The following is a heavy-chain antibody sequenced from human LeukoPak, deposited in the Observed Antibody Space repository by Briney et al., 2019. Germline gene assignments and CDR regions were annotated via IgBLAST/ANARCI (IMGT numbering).Heavy chain of an antibody. CDR3: AKDGGASNYDTSYYFDY. CDR2: ISGSGGST. D-gene: IGHD4-11*01. J-gene: IGHJ4*02. V-gene: IGHV3-23*01. Sequence: GGSLRLSCAASGFTFSSYAMSWVRQAPGKGLEWVSAISGSGGSTYYADSVKGRFTISRDNSKNTLYLQMNSLRAEDTAVYYCAKDGGASNYDTSYYFDYWGQGTLVTVS. CDR1: GFTFSSYA.